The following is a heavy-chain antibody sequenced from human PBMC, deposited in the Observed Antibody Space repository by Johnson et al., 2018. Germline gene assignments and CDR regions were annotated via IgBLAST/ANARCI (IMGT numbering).Heavy chain of an antibody. CDR2: MYYSGST. Sequence: QVQLQESGPGLVKPSETLSLTCTVSGGSISSYYWSWIRQPPGKGLEWIGYMYYSGSTNYNPSLKSRVTISVDTSKNQFSLKLSSVTAADTAVYYCARGAYYYDSSGYYWLEIWGQGTMVTVSS. J-gene: IGHJ3*02. CDR3: ARGAYYYDSSGYYWLEI. D-gene: IGHD3-22*01. CDR1: GGSISSYY. V-gene: IGHV4-59*01.